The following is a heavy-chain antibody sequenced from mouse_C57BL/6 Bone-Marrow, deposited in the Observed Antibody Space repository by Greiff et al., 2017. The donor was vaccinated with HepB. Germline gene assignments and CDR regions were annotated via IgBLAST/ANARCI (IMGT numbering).Heavy chain of an antibody. J-gene: IGHJ2*01. CDR2: INPNNGGT. CDR1: GYTFTDYY. Sequence: EVKLQQSGPELVKPGASVKISCKASGYTFTDYYMNWVKQSHGKSLEWIGDINPNNGGTSYNQKFKGKATLTVDKSSSTAYMELRSLTSEDSAVYYCARNPDSSGYLDYFDYWGQGTTLTVSS. V-gene: IGHV1-26*01. D-gene: IGHD3-2*02. CDR3: ARNPDSSGYLDYFDY.